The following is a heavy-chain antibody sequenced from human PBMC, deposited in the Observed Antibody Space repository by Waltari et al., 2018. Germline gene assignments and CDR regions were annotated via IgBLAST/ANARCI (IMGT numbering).Heavy chain of an antibody. V-gene: IGHV3-74*01. CDR1: GFHVSSNW. CDR3: ARDFGGRNDY. D-gene: IGHD2-15*01. Sequence: EVQVVESGGGLVQPGGSLRLSCAASGFHVSSNWMPWVRQAPVKGLEWVSRINENGRTINYAGSVRGRFTISRDNTKNMLYLQMSSLRAEDTAIYYCARDFGGRNDYWGQGTLVTVSS. CDR2: INENGRTI. J-gene: IGHJ4*02.